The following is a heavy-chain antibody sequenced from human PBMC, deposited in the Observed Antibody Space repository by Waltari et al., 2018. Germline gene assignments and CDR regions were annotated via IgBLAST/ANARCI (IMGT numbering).Heavy chain of an antibody. J-gene: IGHJ5*02. D-gene: IGHD6-13*01. Sequence: QLRLQESGPGLVKPSETLSLTCTVSGGSISSSSYYWGWIRQPPGKGLEWIGSIYYTGSTYYNPSLKSRVTISVDTSKNQFSLRLSSVTAAYTAVYYCARDCSGSWYYWFDPWGQGTLVTVSS. V-gene: IGHV4-39*07. CDR1: GGSISSSSYY. CDR2: IYYTGST. CDR3: ARDCSGSWYYWFDP.